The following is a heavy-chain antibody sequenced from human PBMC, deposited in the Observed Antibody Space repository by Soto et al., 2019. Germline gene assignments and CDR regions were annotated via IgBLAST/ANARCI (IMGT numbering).Heavy chain of an antibody. V-gene: IGHV3-23*01. CDR1: GFTFSRYA. Sequence: GGSLRLSCAGSGFTFSRYAMNWVRQAPGKGLEWVSIISSRGDRTSYAESVKGRFTISRDDSNNTLFLHMNSLGAEDTAVYYCAKETGYSYGFQPNALDVWGQGTTVTVS. D-gene: IGHD5-18*01. CDR2: ISSRGDRT. CDR3: AKETGYSYGFQPNALDV. J-gene: IGHJ6*02.